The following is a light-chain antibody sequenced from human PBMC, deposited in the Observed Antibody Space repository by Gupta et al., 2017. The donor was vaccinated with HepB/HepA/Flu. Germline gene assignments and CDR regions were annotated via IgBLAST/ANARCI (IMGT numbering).Light chain of an antibody. V-gene: IGKV1-39*01. CDR1: QSILRY. J-gene: IGKJ3*01. Sequence: DIQMTQSPSSLSASVGDRVTITCRSSQSILRYLNWFQKKPGKAPNLLIYTASSLQSGVPSRFSGGGSGTDFTLNISSLQPEDFATYYCQQTYSVPPTFGPGTKVDGK. CDR3: QQTYSVPPT. CDR2: TAS.